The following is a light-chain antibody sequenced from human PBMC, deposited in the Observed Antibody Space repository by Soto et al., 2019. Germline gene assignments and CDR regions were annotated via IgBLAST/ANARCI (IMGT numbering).Light chain of an antibody. CDR3: QQSYSTLFT. Sequence: DIQITQSPSSLSASVGDRVSITCRASQNISNYLNWYQQKPGKAPKLLIYAASNLQSGVPSRFSGSGSGTDFSLTISSLQPEDFATYYCQQSYSTLFTFGPGTKVDIK. CDR1: QNISNY. J-gene: IGKJ3*01. V-gene: IGKV1-39*01. CDR2: AAS.